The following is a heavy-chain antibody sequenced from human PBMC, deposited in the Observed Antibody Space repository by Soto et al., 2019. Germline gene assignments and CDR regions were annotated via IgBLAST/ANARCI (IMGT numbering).Heavy chain of an antibody. Sequence: EVQLVESGGGLVQPGGSLRLSCAASGFTFSSYSMNWVRQAPGKGLEWVSYISSSSSTIDYADSVKGRFTISRDNAKNSLYLQMNSLRAEDTAVYYCARDRASSGGFDPLGQGTLVTVSS. CDR3: ARDRASSGGFDP. V-gene: IGHV3-48*01. CDR2: ISSSSSTI. J-gene: IGHJ5*02. CDR1: GFTFSSYS.